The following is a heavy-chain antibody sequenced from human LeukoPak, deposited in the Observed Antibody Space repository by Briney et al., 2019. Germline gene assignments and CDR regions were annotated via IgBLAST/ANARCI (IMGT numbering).Heavy chain of an antibody. CDR2: ISPSGTI. J-gene: IGHJ5*02. V-gene: IGHV4-4*07. CDR1: GGYTGSHY. CDR3: ARDLYASGFYFWFDP. Sequence: SETLSLNCTVSGGYTGSHYWSWIRQPAGKGLEWIGRISPSGTIHYNPSLGSRVTMSVDTSKNYFSLRLSSVIAADTAVYYCARDLYASGFYFWFDPWGQGILVTVSS. D-gene: IGHD2/OR15-2a*01.